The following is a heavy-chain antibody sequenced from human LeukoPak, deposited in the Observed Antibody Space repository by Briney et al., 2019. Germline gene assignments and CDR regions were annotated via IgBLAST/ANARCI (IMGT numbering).Heavy chain of an antibody. CDR2: INPSGGST. CDR1: GYTFTSYY. CDR3: ARDASTIRFDY. Sequence: ASVKVSCKASGYTFTSYYMHRVRQAPGQGLEWMGIINPSGGSTSYAQKFQGRVTMTRDMSTSTVYMELSSLRSEDTAVYYCARDASTIRFDYWGQGTLVTVSS. D-gene: IGHD5-24*01. V-gene: IGHV1-46*01. J-gene: IGHJ4*02.